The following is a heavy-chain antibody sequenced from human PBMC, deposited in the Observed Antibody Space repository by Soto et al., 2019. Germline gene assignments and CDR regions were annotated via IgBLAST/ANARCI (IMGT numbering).Heavy chain of an antibody. D-gene: IGHD1-26*01. Sequence: QVQLQESGPGLVKPSQTLSLTCSVSGDSVSSGDSYWIWIRQPPGKALEWIGYTAFSGYTSYSPSLTRRVTISVDMSKSPFSLRLTSVTAADTAVYYCVRGGNPYHYATSGPGTFDKWGQGTLVSVSS. CDR1: GDSVSSGDSY. CDR3: VRGGNPYHYATSGPGTFDK. CDR2: TAFSGYT. J-gene: IGHJ4*02. V-gene: IGHV4-30-4*01.